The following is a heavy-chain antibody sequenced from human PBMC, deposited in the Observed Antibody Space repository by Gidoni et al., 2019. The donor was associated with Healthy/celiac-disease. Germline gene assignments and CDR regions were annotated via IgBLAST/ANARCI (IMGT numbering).Heavy chain of an antibody. J-gene: IGHJ5*01. Sequence: QVQPVQSGPELTKPGASVKVSCKASGYTFTSYAMNWVRQAPGQGLEWMGWINTNTGNPTYAQGFTGRFVFSLDTSVSTAYLQISSLKAEDTAVYYCARDGDEGDILTGPTGFDPWGQGTLVTVSS. CDR3: ARDGDEGDILTGPTGFDP. CDR1: GYTFTSYA. D-gene: IGHD3-9*01. V-gene: IGHV7-4-1*02. CDR2: INTNTGNP.